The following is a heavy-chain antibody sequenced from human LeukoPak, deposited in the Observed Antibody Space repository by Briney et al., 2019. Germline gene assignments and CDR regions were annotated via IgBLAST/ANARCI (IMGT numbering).Heavy chain of an antibody. D-gene: IGHD1-26*01. J-gene: IGHJ4*02. CDR2: IYTSGST. Sequence: SETLSLTCTVSGGSISSYYWSWIRQPAGKGLEWIGRIYTSGSTNYNPSLKSRVTMSVDTSKNQFSLKLSSVTAADTAVYYCARESYRGSYYSPYDYWGQGTLVTDSS. CDR3: ARESYRGSYYSPYDY. CDR1: GGSISSYY. V-gene: IGHV4-4*07.